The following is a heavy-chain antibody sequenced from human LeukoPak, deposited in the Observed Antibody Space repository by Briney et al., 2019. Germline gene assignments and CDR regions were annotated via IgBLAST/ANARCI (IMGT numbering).Heavy chain of an antibody. J-gene: IGHJ4*02. CDR2: IYYRGNT. CDR1: GCTFSSYA. CDR3: ARGTYYDFWSGYFSRGHYFDY. Sequence: GSLRLSCVASGCTFSSYAMSWIRQPPGRGLEWIGNIYYRGNTFYSPSLKSRVTVSVDTSKNQFSLKLSSVTAADTAVYYCARGTYYDFWSGYFSRGHYFDYWGQGTLVTVSS. D-gene: IGHD3-3*01. V-gene: IGHV4-59*01.